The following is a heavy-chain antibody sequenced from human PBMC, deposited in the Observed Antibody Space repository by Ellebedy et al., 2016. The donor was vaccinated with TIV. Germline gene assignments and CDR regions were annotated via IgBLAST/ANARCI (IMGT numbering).Heavy chain of an antibody. CDR1: GFTFMNYA. J-gene: IGHJ4*02. V-gene: IGHV3-23*01. CDR2: ITGSGGKT. CDR3: ARGSGYCSSTSCSGETD. Sequence: GESLKISCAASGFTFMNYAMTWVRQAPGQGLEWVSVITGSGGKTYYADSVKGRFTISRDNSKNMVYLQMNSLSADDTAVYYCARGSGYCSSTSCSGETDWGQGTPVTVSS. D-gene: IGHD2-2*01.